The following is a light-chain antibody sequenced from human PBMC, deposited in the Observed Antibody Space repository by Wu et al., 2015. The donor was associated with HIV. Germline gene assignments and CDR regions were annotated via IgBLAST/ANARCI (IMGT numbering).Light chain of an antibody. Sequence: DIQMTQSPSTLSASVGDRVTITCRASQSTNSWLAWYQQKPGKAPKLLIYKASSLESGVPSRFSGSGSGTEFTLTISSLQPDDFATYYCQQYNSYSWTFGQGTKVEIK. V-gene: IGKV1-5*03. CDR2: KAS. CDR1: QSTNSW. J-gene: IGKJ1*01. CDR3: QQYNSYSWT.